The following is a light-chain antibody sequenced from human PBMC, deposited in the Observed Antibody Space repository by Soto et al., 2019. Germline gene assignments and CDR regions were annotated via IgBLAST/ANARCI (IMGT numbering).Light chain of an antibody. J-gene: IGKJ1*01. CDR1: QSVSSN. V-gene: IGKV3-15*01. CDR2: GAS. Sequence: EIVMTQSPATLSVSPGERATLSCRASQSVSSNLAWYQQKPGQAPRLLIYGASTRATGIPARFSGSGSGTEFTLTISSLQSEDIAVYYCQQYNNWPPRVTFGQGTKVEIK. CDR3: QQYNNWPPRVT.